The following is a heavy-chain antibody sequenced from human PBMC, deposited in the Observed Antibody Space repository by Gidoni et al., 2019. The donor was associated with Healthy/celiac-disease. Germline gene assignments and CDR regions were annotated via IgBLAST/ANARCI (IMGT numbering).Heavy chain of an antibody. CDR2: IYSGGST. CDR3: ARERFCRAAAWSCYYYYGMDV. CDR1: GFTVSSNY. Sequence: EVQLVESGGGLVQPGGSLRLSCAASGFTVSSNYMSWVRQAPGKGLEWVVVIYSGGSTYYADSVKGRFTISRKNSKNTRYLQMNSLRAEDTALYYCARERFCRAAAWSCYYYYGMDVWGQGTTVTVS. V-gene: IGHV3-53*04. D-gene: IGHD6-13*01. J-gene: IGHJ6*02.